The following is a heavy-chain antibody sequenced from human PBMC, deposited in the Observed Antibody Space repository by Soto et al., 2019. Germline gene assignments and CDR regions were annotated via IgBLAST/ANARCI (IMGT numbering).Heavy chain of an antibody. CDR3: ARDRHTWQQLTQFDF. D-gene: IGHD6-13*01. CDR1: GFTFTRFS. J-gene: IGHJ4*02. Sequence: WGSLRLSCAASGFTFTRFSMNWVRQAPGKGLEWVSSISSTTNYIYYGDSMKGRFTISRDNAKNSLYLEMNSLRAEDTAVYYCARDRHTWQQLTQFDFWGQRTLVTVSS. CDR2: ISSTTNYI. V-gene: IGHV3-21*06.